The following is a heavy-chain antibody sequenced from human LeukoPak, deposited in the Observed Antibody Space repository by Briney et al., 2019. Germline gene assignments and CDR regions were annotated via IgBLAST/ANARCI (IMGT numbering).Heavy chain of an antibody. D-gene: IGHD3-22*01. J-gene: IGHJ6*02. CDR2: IIPILGIT. CDR3: AREAGLDYYDSSGYVYGMDV. V-gene: IGHV1-69*04. CDR1: GGTFSSYG. Sequence: SVKVSCKASGGTFSSYGISWVRQAPGQGLEWMGRIIPILGITNYAQKFQGRVTITEDKSTSTAYMELSSLRSEDTAVYYCAREAGLDYYDSSGYVYGMDVWGQGTTVTVSS.